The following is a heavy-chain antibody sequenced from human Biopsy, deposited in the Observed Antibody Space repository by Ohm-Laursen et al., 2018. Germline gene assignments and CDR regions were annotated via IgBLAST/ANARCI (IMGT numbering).Heavy chain of an antibody. CDR1: GYNFISYS. D-gene: IGHD6-19*01. CDR2: IRPLNGDT. CDR3: ARDKYRSWNYFDN. Sequence: ASVKVSCNPSGYNFISYSINWVRQAPGQGLEWMGWIRPLNGDTKYGQKFQDRVTMTTDTSTSTVYMELTSLRSDDTAVYYCARDKYRSWNYFDNWGQGSLVTVSS. V-gene: IGHV1-18*01. J-gene: IGHJ4*02.